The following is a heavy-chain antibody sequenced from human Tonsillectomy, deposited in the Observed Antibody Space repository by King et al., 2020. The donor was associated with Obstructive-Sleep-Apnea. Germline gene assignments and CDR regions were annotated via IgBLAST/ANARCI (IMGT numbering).Heavy chain of an antibody. CDR1: GFTFSIYA. D-gene: IGHD3-22*01. Sequence: VQLVESGGGLVQPGGSLRLSCTASGFTFSIYAMSWVRQAPGKGLEWVSAISGSGGNTYYADSGKGRFTISRDNSKNTLYLQMNSLRAEDTAVYYCAKDQAYYYDSSGRLGGYFDYWGQGTLVTVSS. J-gene: IGHJ4*02. CDR2: ISGSGGNT. CDR3: AKDQAYYYDSSGRLGGYFDY. V-gene: IGHV3-23*04.